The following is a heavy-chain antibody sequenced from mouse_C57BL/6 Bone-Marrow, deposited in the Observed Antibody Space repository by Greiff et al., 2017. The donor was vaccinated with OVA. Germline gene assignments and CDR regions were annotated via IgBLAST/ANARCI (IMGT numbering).Heavy chain of an antibody. Sequence: EVMLVESEGGLVQPGSSMKLSCTASGFTFSDYYMAWVRQVPDKGLEWVANINYDGSSTYYLDSLKSRFIISRDNAKNILYLQMSSLKSEDTATYYCARDLHYYGSSYVYFDVWGTGTTVTVSS. J-gene: IGHJ1*03. CDR1: GFTFSDYY. V-gene: IGHV5-16*01. D-gene: IGHD1-1*01. CDR2: INYDGSST. CDR3: ARDLHYYGSSYVYFDV.